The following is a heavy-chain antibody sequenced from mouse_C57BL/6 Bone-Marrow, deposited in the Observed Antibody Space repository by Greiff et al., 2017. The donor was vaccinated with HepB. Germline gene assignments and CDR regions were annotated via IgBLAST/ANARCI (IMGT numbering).Heavy chain of an antibody. J-gene: IGHJ1*03. D-gene: IGHD1-1*01. Sequence: VKLLESGAELARPGASVKLSCKASGYTFTSYGISWVKQRTGQGLEWIGEIYPRSGNTYYNEKFKGKATLTADKSSSTAYMELRSLTSEDSAVYFCASPELRYPYFDVWGTGTTVTVSS. CDR2: IYPRSGNT. CDR3: ASPELRYPYFDV. CDR1: GYTFTSYG. V-gene: IGHV1-81*01.